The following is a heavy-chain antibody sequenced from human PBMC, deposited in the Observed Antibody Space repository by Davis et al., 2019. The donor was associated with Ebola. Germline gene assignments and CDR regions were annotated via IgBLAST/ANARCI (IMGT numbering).Heavy chain of an antibody. J-gene: IGHJ3*02. V-gene: IGHV1-46*03. Sequence: AASVKVSCKASGYIFTSYYIHWVWQAPGQGLEWMGMINPNDGRTIYAQKFQGRVTVTRDTSTTTVYMDLSSLRSEDTALYYCTTPGGQDSGYDVFDIWGQGTMVTVSS. CDR1: GYIFTSYY. D-gene: IGHD5-12*01. CDR2: INPNDGRT. CDR3: TTPGGQDSGYDVFDI.